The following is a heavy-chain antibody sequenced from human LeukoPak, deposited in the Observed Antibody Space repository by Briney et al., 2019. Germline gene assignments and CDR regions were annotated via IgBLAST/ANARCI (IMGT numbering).Heavy chain of an antibody. D-gene: IGHD4-17*01. Sequence: ASVKVSCKASGGTFSSYAISWVRQAPGQGLEWMGRIIPILGIANYAQKYQGRVTITADKSTSTAYMELSSLRSEDTAVYYCARGTLVTVRHYGMDVWGQGTTVTVSS. CDR2: IIPILGIA. CDR1: GGTFSSYA. J-gene: IGHJ6*02. CDR3: ARGTLVTVRHYGMDV. V-gene: IGHV1-69*04.